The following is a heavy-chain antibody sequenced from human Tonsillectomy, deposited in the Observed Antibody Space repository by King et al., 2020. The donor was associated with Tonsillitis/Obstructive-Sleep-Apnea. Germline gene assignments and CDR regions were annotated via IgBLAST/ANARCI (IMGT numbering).Heavy chain of an antibody. CDR2: IYPGDSDT. V-gene: IGHV5-51*01. D-gene: IGHD3-3*01. CDR1: GYSFTSYW. CDR3: ARGTYYDFWSGYYDAFDI. Sequence: VQLVESGAEVKKPGESLKISCKGSGYSFTSYWIGWVRQMPGKGLEWMGIIYPGDSDTRYSPSFQGQVTISADKSISTAYLQWSSLKASDTAMDYCARGTYYDFWSGYYDAFDIWGQGTMVTVSS. J-gene: IGHJ3*02.